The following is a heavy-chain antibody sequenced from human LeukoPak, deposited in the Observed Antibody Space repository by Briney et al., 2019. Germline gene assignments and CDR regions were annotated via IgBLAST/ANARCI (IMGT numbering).Heavy chain of an antibody. V-gene: IGHV4-59*08. CDR2: IYSSGST. D-gene: IGHD4/OR15-4a*01. J-gene: IGHJ4*02. CDR1: GGSINSYY. Sequence: SETLSLTCTVSGGSINSYYCSWIRQPPGKGLEWIGYIYSSGSTNYNPSLKSRVTISLDTSKNQFSLKLSSVTAADTAVYYCASSYGGATYYFDYWGQGTLVTVSS. CDR3: ASSYGGATYYFDY.